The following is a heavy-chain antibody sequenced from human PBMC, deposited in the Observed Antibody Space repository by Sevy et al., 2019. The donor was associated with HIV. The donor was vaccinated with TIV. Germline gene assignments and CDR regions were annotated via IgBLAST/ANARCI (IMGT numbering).Heavy chain of an antibody. J-gene: IGHJ4*02. CDR3: ARHVKEDYVWGSYRYFDF. D-gene: IGHD3-16*02. CDR2: IYYSGST. V-gene: IGHV4-59*08. Sequence: SETLSLTCTVSGGSISSYYWSWIRQPPGKGLEWIGYIYYSGSTNYNPSLKGRVTISVDTSENQFSLKLTSVTAADTAVYYCARHVKEDYVWGSYRYFDFWGQGTLVTVSS. CDR1: GGSISSYY.